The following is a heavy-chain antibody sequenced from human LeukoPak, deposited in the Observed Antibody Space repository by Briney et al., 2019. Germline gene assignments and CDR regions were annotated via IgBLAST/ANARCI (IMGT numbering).Heavy chain of an antibody. D-gene: IGHD3-3*01. V-gene: IGHV3-30-3*01. J-gene: IGHJ5*02. CDR2: ISYDGSNK. Sequence: GGSLRLSCAASGFTFSSYAMHWVRQAPGKGLEWVAVISYDGSNKYYADSVKGRFTISRDNSKNTPYLQMNSLRAEDTAVYYCARDCSSSFYDFWSGDNWFDPWGQGTLVTVSS. CDR1: GFTFSSYA. CDR3: ARDCSSSFYDFWSGDNWFDP.